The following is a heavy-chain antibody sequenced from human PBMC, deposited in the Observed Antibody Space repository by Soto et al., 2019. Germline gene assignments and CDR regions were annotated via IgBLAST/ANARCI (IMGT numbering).Heavy chain of an antibody. CDR2: ISYDGSNK. V-gene: IGHV3-30*18. D-gene: IGHD3-9*01. CDR1: GFTFSSYG. CDR3: AKDRSGEDYDILTGYYSYYYYGMDV. J-gene: IGHJ6*02. Sequence: GGSLRLSCAASGFTFSSYGMHWVRQAPGKGLEWVAVISYDGSNKYYADSVKGRFTISRDNSKNTLYLQMNSLRAEDTAVYYCAKDRSGEDYDILTGYYSYYYYGMDVWGQGTTVTVSS.